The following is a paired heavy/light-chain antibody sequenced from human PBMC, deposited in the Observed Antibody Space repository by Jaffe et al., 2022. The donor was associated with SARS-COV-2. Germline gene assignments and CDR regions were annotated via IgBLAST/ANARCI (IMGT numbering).Heavy chain of an antibody. J-gene: IGHJ3*02. Sequence: QVQLVQSGSELKKPGASVKVSCKASGYTFTSYAMNWVRQAPGQGLEWMAWINTNTGNPTFAQGFTGRFVFSLDTSVSTAYLQISSLKAEDTAVYYCARDRYSSSRYPDALDIWGQGTLVTVSS. V-gene: IGHV7-4-1*02. CDR2: INTNTGNP. CDR1: GYTFTSYA. CDR3: ARDRYSSSRYPDALDI. D-gene: IGHD6-13*01.
Light chain of an antibody. CDR3: QQRSNWPT. Sequence: EVVLTQSPATLSLSPGERATLSCRASQSVSRYLAWYQQKPGQAPRLLIYDASNRATGIPARFSGSGSGTDFTLTISSLEPEDFAVYYCQQRSNWPTFGPGTKVDIK. J-gene: IGKJ3*01. CDR1: QSVSRY. V-gene: IGKV3-11*01. CDR2: DAS.